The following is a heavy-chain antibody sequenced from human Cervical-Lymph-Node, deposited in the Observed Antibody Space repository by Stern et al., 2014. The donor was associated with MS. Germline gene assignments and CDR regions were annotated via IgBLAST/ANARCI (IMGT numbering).Heavy chain of an antibody. J-gene: IGHJ6*02. CDR1: GFTVSNAY. CDR3: ARWELRSSYGLDV. CDR2: IYNDGSS. V-gene: IGHV3-66*02. Sequence: VQLVESGGGLVQPGGSLRLSCAASGFTVSNAYMTWVRQAPGKGLEWVSIIYNDGSSYYADSVKGRFTISRDNSKNTLYLQMNSLRAEDTAVYYCARWELRSSYGLDVWGQGTTVTVSS. D-gene: IGHD1-26*01.